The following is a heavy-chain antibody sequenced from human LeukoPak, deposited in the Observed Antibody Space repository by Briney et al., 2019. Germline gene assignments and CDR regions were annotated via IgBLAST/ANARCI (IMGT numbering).Heavy chain of an antibody. CDR1: GFTFSSYD. D-gene: IGHD5/OR15-5a*01. V-gene: IGHV3-13*01. CDR3: IRGGIQVSGIDAFDI. CDR2: IGIAGDT. J-gene: IGHJ3*02. Sequence: GGSLRLSCAASGFTFSSYDMHWVRQAPGRGLEWVSAIGIAGDTYYPDSVKGRFIISRENAKNSMYLQVNSLKDGDTAVYYCIRGGIQVSGIDAFDIWGQGTMVTVSS.